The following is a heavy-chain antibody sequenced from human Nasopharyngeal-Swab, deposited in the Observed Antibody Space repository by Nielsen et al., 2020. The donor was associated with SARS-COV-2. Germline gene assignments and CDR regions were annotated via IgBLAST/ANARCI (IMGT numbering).Heavy chain of an antibody. J-gene: IGHJ4*02. CDR3: ATEPPTTLGARPDY. D-gene: IGHD6-6*01. V-gene: IGHV3-48*03. CDR2: IARDGSTI. Sequence: GEYLKISCAASGFTFSDYEMNWVRQAPGKRLEWVSYIARDGSTIYYADSGKGRFTISRDNAKNSLYLQMNSLRAAETSVYYCATEPPTTLGARPDYWCRVSLITVSS. CDR1: GFTFSDYE.